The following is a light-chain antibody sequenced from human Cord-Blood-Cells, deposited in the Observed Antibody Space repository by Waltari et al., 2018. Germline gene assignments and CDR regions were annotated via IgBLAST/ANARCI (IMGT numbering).Light chain of an antibody. CDR3: QQYDNLPPLFT. CDR1: QDISNY. J-gene: IGKJ3*01. V-gene: IGKV1-33*01. CDR2: EAS. Sequence: DIQMTQSPSSLSASVGDRVTITCQASQDISNYLKWYQQKPGKAPKHLIYEASNLETGGPSRFSGSGSGTDLTFTISSLQPEDIATYYCQQYDNLPPLFTFGPGTKVDIK.